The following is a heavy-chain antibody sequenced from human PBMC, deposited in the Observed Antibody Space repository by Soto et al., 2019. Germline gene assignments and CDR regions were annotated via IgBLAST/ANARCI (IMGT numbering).Heavy chain of an antibody. V-gene: IGHV3-21*01. CDR2: ISSSSSYI. CDR3: ARIDGDYYDSSGPTAPI. CDR1: GFTFSSYS. J-gene: IGHJ3*02. D-gene: IGHD3-22*01. Sequence: EVQLVESGGGLVKPGGSLRLSCAASGFTFSSYSMNWVRQAPGKGLEWVSSISSSSSYIYYADSVKGRFTISRDNAKNSLYLQMNSLRAEDTAVYYCARIDGDYYDSSGPTAPIWGQGTMVTVSS.